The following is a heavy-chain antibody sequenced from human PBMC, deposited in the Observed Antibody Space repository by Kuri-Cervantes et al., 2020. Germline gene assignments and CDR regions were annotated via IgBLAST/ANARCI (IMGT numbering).Heavy chain of an antibody. CDR1: GFSFSSYS. CDR2: ISSDSTTM. V-gene: IGHV3-48*01. CDR3: TRDLGY. Sequence: GGSLRLSCAASGFSFSSYSINWVRQGPGKGLEWVSSISSDSTTMEYADSVKSRFTVSRDDGRTSVYLQMNSLRAEDTAVYYCTRDLGYWGQGTLVTVSS. J-gene: IGHJ4*02.